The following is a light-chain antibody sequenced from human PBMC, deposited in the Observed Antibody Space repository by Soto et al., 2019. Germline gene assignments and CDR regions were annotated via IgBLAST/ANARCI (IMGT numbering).Light chain of an antibody. V-gene: IGKV1-5*03. CDR3: QQYDSYPGT. CDR1: QSVSNW. Sequence: DIQMTQSPSTLSASLGDRVTITCRASQSVSNWLAWYQQKPGKAPKLLIYKATGLENGVPSRFSGSGSGTEFTRPISCLQPDDFATYYCQQYDSYPGTFGQGTKVEIE. CDR2: KAT. J-gene: IGKJ1*01.